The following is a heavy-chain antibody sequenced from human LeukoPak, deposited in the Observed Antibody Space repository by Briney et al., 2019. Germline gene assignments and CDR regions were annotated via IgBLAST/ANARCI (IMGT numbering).Heavy chain of an antibody. V-gene: IGHV4-39*01. CDR3: TRHHDYGDKIDY. J-gene: IGHJ4*02. D-gene: IGHD4-23*01. Sequence: SETLSLTCTVSGGPVTSASHYWAWLRQLPGRGLEWVGSIHYSGSTYYSPSLKSRLTISGNTSKSLFSLKLTFVTAADTAVYYCTRHHDYGDKIDYLGQGTLVTGSS. CDR1: GGPVTSASHY. CDR2: IHYSGST.